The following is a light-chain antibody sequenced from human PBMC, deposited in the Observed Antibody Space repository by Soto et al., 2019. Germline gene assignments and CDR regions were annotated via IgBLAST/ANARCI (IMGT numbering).Light chain of an antibody. J-gene: IGKJ3*01. CDR3: QQYNNWPPFT. V-gene: IGKV3-15*01. Sequence: EIVMTQSPATLSVSPGERATLSCRASQSVSSNLAWYQQKPGQAPRLLIYGASTWATGIPARFSGSGSGTEFTLTISSLQSEDFAVYCCQQYNNWPPFTFGPGTKVDIK. CDR2: GAS. CDR1: QSVSSN.